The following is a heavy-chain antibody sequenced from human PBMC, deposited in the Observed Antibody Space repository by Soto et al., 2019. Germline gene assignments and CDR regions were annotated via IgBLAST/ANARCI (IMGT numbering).Heavy chain of an antibody. V-gene: IGHV4-39*07. CDR3: ARGPPDY. CDR2: VFYTGFT. Sequence: PSETLSLTCAVSGGSISGSYYYWGWLRQSPGKGPEWIGSVFYTGFTSYNPSLESRVTMTRDTSTSTVYMELSSLRSEDTAVYYCARGPPDYWGQGTLVTVSS. J-gene: IGHJ4*02. CDR1: GGSISGSYYY.